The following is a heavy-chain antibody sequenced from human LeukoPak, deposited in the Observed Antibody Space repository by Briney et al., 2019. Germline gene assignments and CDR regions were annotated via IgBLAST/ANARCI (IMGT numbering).Heavy chain of an antibody. CDR2: INLSGGST. CDR3: ARDLDYGEKSEDY. J-gene: IGHJ4*02. Sequence: GGSLRLSCAASGFTFINYYMHWVRQAPGQGLEWLGIINLSGGSTHYPQKFQDRVTMTRDTSTSTVYMELSSLRSEDTAVYYCARDLDYGEKSEDYWGPGTLVTVSS. V-gene: IGHV1-46*01. CDR1: GFTFINYY. D-gene: IGHD4/OR15-4a*01.